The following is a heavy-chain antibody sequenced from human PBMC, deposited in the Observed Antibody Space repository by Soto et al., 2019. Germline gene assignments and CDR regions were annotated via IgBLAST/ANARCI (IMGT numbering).Heavy chain of an antibody. Sequence: SETLSLTCTVSGGSISSYYWSWIRQPPGKGLEWIGYVHDSWGSHYNPSLKSRVAISLDTSKSQFSLKLTSVTATDTAVYYCVRHGFGALHDLVDVWGQGTTVTVSS. CDR3: VRHGFGALHDLVDV. CDR2: VHDSWGS. CDR1: GGSISSYY. J-gene: IGHJ6*02. D-gene: IGHD3-10*01. V-gene: IGHV4-59*08.